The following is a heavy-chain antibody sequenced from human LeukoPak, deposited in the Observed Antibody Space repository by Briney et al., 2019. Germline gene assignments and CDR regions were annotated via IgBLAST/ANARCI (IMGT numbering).Heavy chain of an antibody. CDR1: GYTFTGYY. J-gene: IGHJ4*02. Sequence: ASVKVSCKASGYTFTGYYMHWVRQAPGQGLEWMGWINPNSGGTNYVQKFQGRVTMTRDTSVSTAYMELSRLTSGDTAVYYCATHYGSGSYYNELLDYWGQGTLVTVSS. D-gene: IGHD3-10*01. CDR3: ATHYGSGSYYNELLDY. V-gene: IGHV1-2*02. CDR2: INPNSGGT.